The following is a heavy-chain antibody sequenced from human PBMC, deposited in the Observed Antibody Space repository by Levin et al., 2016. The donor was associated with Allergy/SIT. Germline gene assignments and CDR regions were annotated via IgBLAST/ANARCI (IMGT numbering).Heavy chain of an antibody. V-gene: IGHV1-18*04. CDR1: GYTFTSYG. J-gene: IGHJ6*02. Sequence: ASVKVSCKASGYTFTSYGISWVRQAPGQGLEWMGWISAYNGNTNYAQKLQGRVTMTTDTSTSTAYMELRSLRSDDTAVYYCARDIQKAYSSYYYYGMDVWGQGTTVTVSS. D-gene: IGHD2-15*01. CDR2: ISAYNGNT. CDR3: ARDIQKAYSSYYYYGMDV.